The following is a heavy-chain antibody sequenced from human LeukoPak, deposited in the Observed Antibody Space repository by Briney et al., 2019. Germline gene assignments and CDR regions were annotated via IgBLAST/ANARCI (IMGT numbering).Heavy chain of an antibody. CDR1: GFTFSSYG. J-gene: IGHJ4*02. Sequence: PGRSLRLSCAASGFTFSSYGMHWVRQAPGKGLEGVAVIYGGGSTKYADSVKGRFTTSRDNSKNTLYLQMNSLRAEDTAVYYCARGSGYSGYGFDYWGQGTLVTVSS. CDR2: IYGGGST. V-gene: IGHV3-53*01. CDR3: ARGSGYSGYGFDY. D-gene: IGHD5-12*01.